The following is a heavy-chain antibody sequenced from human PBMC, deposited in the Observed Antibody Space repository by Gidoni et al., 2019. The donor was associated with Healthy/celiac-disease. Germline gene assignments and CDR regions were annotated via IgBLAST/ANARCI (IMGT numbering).Heavy chain of an antibody. CDR3: ARLQQLSTLFDP. V-gene: IGHV4-39*01. Sequence: QLQLQESGPGLVKPSETLSLTCTVSGGFISSSSYYWGWIRQPPGKGLEWIGSIYYSGSTYYNPSLKSRVTISVDTSKNQFSLKLSSVTAADTAVYYCARLQQLSTLFDPWGQGTLVTVSS. D-gene: IGHD6-13*01. J-gene: IGHJ5*02. CDR1: GGFISSSSYY. CDR2: IYYSGST.